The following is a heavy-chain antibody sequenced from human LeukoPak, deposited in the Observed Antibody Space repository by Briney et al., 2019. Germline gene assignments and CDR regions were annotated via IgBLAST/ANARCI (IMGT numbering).Heavy chain of an antibody. CDR3: ARARVVKIDY. J-gene: IGHJ4*02. V-gene: IGHV4-30-2*01. CDR2: IYHSGST. CDR1: GGSISSGGYP. D-gene: IGHD4-23*01. Sequence: SQTLSLTCAVSGGSISSGGYPWSWIRQPPGTGLEWIGYIYHSGSTYYNPSLKSRVTISVDRSKNQFSLKLSSVTAADTAVYYCARARVVKIDYWGQGTLVTVS.